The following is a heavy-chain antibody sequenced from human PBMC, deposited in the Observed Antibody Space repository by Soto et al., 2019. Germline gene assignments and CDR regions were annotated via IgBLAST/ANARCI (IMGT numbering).Heavy chain of an antibody. Sequence: QVQLQQGGAGLVKPSETLSLTCALYRGSFSGYSWNWIRQPPGQGLEWIGEVNPSESTNYNPSPQRRVTRSLDTPKDQCSLNLTPVTAADTAVYYCASDRNRGYYYYGVDVWGQGTTVTVSS. CDR2: VNPSEST. CDR3: ASDRNRGYYYYGVDV. V-gene: IGHV4-34*01. CDR1: RGSFSGYS. D-gene: IGHD3-10*01. J-gene: IGHJ6*01.